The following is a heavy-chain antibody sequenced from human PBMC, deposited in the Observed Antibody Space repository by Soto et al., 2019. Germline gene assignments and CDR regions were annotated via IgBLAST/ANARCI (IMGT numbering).Heavy chain of an antibody. CDR2: ISYDGNNK. CDR1: GFKFSTYG. Sequence: QVQLVESGGGVVQPGRSLRLSCGASGFKFSTYGMHWVRQAPGKGLEWVAVISYDGNNKDYADPVKGRFTIPRDNSKNTSYLQLNSLRAEDTPVHYCAKGLVGYVFGVQDYYFGMDVWGQGPTVAVSS. V-gene: IGHV3-30*18. D-gene: IGHD1-26*01. J-gene: IGHJ6*02. CDR3: AKGLVGYVFGVQDYYFGMDV.